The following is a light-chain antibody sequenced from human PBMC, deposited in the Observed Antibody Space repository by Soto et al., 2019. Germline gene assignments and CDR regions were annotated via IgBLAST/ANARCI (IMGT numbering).Light chain of an antibody. V-gene: IGKV3-15*01. CDR3: QQYNNWPRT. CDR1: QSVSSN. Sequence: IVMTQSPVTLSVSPGERATLSCRASQSVSSNLAWYQQKPGQAPRLLIYGASTRATGIPARFSGSGSGTEFTLIISSLQSEDFEVYYCQQYNNWPRTFGQGTKVDI. CDR2: GAS. J-gene: IGKJ1*01.